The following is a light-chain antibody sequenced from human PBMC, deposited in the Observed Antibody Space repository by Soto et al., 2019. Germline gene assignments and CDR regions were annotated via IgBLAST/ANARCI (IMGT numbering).Light chain of an antibody. CDR3: SSYTSSSTLNV. V-gene: IGLV2-14*01. CDR1: SSDFGGYNY. Sequence: QSVLTQPASVSGSPGQSITISCTGTSSDFGGYNYVSWYQQHPGKAPKLMIYDVSNRPSGVSNRFSGSKSGNTASLTIFGLQAEDEADYYCSSYTSSSTLNVFGTGTKVTVL. J-gene: IGLJ1*01. CDR2: DVS.